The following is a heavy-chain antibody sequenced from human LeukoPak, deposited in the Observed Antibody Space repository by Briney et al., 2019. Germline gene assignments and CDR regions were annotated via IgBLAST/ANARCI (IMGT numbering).Heavy chain of an antibody. CDR3: ARDHPCTGGSCYFDY. J-gene: IGHJ4*02. CDR1: GGSISSSSYY. Sequence: SETLSLTCTVSGGSISSSSYYWGWIRQPPGKGLEWIGSIYYSGSTYYNPSLKSRVSMSVDTSKNQFSLKLKSVTAADTAVYYCARDHPCTGGSCYFDYWGQGTLVTVSS. D-gene: IGHD2-15*01. CDR2: IYYSGST. V-gene: IGHV4-39*07.